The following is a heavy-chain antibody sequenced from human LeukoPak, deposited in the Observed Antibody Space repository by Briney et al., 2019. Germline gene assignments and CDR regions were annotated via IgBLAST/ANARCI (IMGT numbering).Heavy chain of an antibody. CDR2: IRHDGSEE. J-gene: IGHJ4*02. CDR1: GFIFTNYF. CDR3: ARKQWLVH. Sequence: GGSLRLSCAASGFIFTNYFMSWVRQAPGKGLEWVASIRHDGSEEYYVDSVRGRFTISRDNTMNSLYLQMSSLRAEDTAVYYCARKQWLVHWGQGTLVTVSS. D-gene: IGHD6-19*01. V-gene: IGHV3-7*03.